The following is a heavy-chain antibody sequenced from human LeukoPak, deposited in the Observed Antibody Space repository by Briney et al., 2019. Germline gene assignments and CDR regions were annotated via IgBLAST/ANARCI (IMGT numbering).Heavy chain of an antibody. CDR2: VYPEDSDT. V-gene: IGHV5-51*01. CDR3: ARLRTTVTEPFED. J-gene: IGHJ4*02. CDR1: GYRFTDYW. D-gene: IGHD4-17*01. Sequence: GESLKISCKGSGYRFTDYWIVWVRQLPGKGLEWMGMVYPEDSDTRHSPSFQGQVTFSADTSISTAYLHWDSLKASDTAMYCCARLRTTVTEPFEDWGQGTVVTVSS.